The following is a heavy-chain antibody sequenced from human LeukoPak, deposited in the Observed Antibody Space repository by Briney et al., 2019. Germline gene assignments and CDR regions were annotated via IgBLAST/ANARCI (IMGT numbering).Heavy chain of an antibody. CDR1: SGSISSYY. D-gene: IGHD3-22*01. J-gene: IGHJ4*02. CDR2: IYASGST. Sequence: SETLSLTCSVSSGSISSYYWSWIRQPAGKGLEWIGRIYASGSTNYNPSLKSRVTMSVDTSKNQFSLKLSSVTAADTAVYYCARDRYYYDSSGSALDYWGQGTLVTVSS. CDR3: ARDRYYYDSSGSALDY. V-gene: IGHV4-4*07.